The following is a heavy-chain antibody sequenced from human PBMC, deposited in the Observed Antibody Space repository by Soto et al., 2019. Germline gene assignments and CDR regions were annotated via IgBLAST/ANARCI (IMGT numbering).Heavy chain of an antibody. CDR1: GGSISSGGYY. J-gene: IGHJ4*02. CDR2: IYYSGST. Sequence: QVQLQESGPGLVKPSQTLSLTCTVSGGSISSGGYYWSWTRQHPGKGLEWIGYIYYSGSTYYNPSLKSRVTISVDTSKNQFSLKLSSVTAADTAVYYCARWSVGDSSGYLDYWGQGTLVTVSS. V-gene: IGHV4-31*03. CDR3: ARWSVGDSSGYLDY. D-gene: IGHD3-22*01.